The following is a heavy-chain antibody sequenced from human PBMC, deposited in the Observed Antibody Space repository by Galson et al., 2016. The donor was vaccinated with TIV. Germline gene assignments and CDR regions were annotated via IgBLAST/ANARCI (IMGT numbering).Heavy chain of an antibody. Sequence: VKASCKVSGYIFTERFIHWVRQAPGERPEWVGRVDPDNGETLYAEKFQGRVTMAADTSGDTAFMELSNLRSEDTAFFYCTTGGGSSGSYYLDFWGLGTPVTVSS. CDR3: TTGGGSSGSYYLDF. CDR2: VDPDNGET. J-gene: IGHJ4*02. V-gene: IGHV1-69-2*01. CDR1: GYIFTERF. D-gene: IGHD5-12*01.